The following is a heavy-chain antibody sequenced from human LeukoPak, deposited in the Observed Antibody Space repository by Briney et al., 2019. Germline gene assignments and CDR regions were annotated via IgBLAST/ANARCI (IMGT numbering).Heavy chain of an antibody. CDR1: GFTFSSYG. CDR3: AGRGHSSAGRPFDY. D-gene: IGHD6-19*01. CDR2: ISYDGSNK. J-gene: IGHJ4*02. V-gene: IGHV3-30*03. Sequence: GGSLRLSCAASGFTFSSYGMHWVRQAPGKGLEWVAVISYDGSNKYYADSVKGRFTISRDNSKNTLYLQMNSLRAEDTAVYYCAGRGHSSAGRPFDYWGQGTLVTVSS.